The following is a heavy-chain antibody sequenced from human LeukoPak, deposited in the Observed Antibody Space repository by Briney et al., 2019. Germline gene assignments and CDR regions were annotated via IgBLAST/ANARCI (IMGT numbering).Heavy chain of an antibody. CDR2: ISAYNGNT. CDR1: GYTFTSYG. CDR3: ARDSYYYGSGRYDGESFDF. Sequence: ASVKVSCKASGYTFTSYGISWVRQAPGQGLEWMGWISAYNGNTNYAQKLQGRVTMTTDTSTNTAYMELRSLRSDDTAVYYCARDSYYYGSGRYDGESFDFWGQGTLVTVSS. J-gene: IGHJ4*02. V-gene: IGHV1-18*01. D-gene: IGHD3-10*01.